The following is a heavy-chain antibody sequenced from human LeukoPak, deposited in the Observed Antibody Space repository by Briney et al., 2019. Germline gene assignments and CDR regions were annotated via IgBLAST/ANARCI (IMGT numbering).Heavy chain of an antibody. CDR3: ARYYYDRSGYPYYLDY. V-gene: IGHV3-53*01. Sequence: GGSLRLSCAASGLTVTSNYMSWVRQAPGKGLEWVSLLYSGGSTYYADSVKGRFTISRDNSKNTVYLQMNSLRAEDTAVYYCARYYYDRSGYPYYLDYGGQGTMVTVSS. J-gene: IGHJ4*02. CDR1: GLTVTSNY. D-gene: IGHD3-22*01. CDR2: LYSGGST.